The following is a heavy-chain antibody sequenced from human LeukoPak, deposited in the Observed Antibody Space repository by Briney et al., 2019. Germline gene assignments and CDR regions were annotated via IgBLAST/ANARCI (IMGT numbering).Heavy chain of an antibody. D-gene: IGHD1-1*01. CDR2: IYHSGGT. Sequence: TSETLSLTCAVSGGSISSDFWWSWVSQPPGKGLEWIGEIYHSGGTNYNPSLKSRVTVSVDKSKNQFSLKVNSVTAADTAVYYCARSHDRYFDYWGQGTLVTVSS. V-gene: IGHV4-4*02. J-gene: IGHJ4*02. CDR3: ARSHDRYFDY. CDR1: GGSISSDFW.